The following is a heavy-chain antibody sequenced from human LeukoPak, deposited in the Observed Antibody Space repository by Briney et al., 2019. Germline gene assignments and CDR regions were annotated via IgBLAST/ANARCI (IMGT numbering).Heavy chain of an antibody. V-gene: IGHV1-24*01. CDR2: FDPEDGET. CDR3: ATDRRIAVAGTQLRY. J-gene: IGHJ4*02. CDR1: GYTLTELS. D-gene: IGHD6-19*01. Sequence: ASVKVSCKVSGYTLTELSMHWVRQAPGKGREGMGGFDPEDGETIYAHKFQGRVTMTEDTSTDTAYMELSSLRSEDTAVYYCATDRRIAVAGTQLRYWGQGTLVTVSS.